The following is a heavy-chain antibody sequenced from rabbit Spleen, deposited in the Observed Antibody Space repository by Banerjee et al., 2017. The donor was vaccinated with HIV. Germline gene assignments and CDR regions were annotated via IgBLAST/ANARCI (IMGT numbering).Heavy chain of an antibody. Sequence: QEQLVESGGGLVQPEGSLTLTCTASGFSFSNGYYMCWVRQAPGKGLEWIACIGAGSGRTYYAAWANGRFTISKTSSTTVTLQLTSLTVADTATYFCARVTYVGSNYWNDLWGPGTLVTVS. D-gene: IGHD8-1*01. CDR1: GFSFSNGYY. J-gene: IGHJ4*01. CDR2: IGAGSGRT. CDR3: ARVTYVGSNYWNDL. V-gene: IGHV1S45*01.